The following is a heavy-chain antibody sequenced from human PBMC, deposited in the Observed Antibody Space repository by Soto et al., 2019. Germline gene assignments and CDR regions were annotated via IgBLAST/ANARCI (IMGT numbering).Heavy chain of an antibody. V-gene: IGHV1-69*13. D-gene: IGHD3-10*01. CDR3: ARATLAYITMVRGVIIYDAFDI. CDR1: GGTFSSYA. Sequence: GASVKVSCKASGGTFSSYAISWVRQAPGQGLEWMGWIIPIFGTANYAQKFQGRVTITADESTSTAYMELSSLRSEDTAVYYCARATLAYITMVRGVIIYDAFDIWGQGTTVTVSS. J-gene: IGHJ3*02. CDR2: IIPIFGTA.